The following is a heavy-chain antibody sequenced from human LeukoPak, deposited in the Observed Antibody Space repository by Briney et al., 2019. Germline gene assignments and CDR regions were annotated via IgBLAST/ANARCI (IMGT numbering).Heavy chain of an antibody. CDR1: GYTFTGYY. J-gene: IGHJ5*02. V-gene: IGHV1-2*02. CDR2: INPNSGGT. D-gene: IGHD2-2*01. CDR3: ARGGVYCSSTSCYPPHWFDP. Sequence: GASVKVSCKASGYTFTGYYMHWVRQAPGQGLEWMGWINPNSGGTNYAQKFQGRVTMTRDTSISTAYMELSRLRSDDTAVYYCARGGVYCSSTSCYPPHWFDPWGQGTLVTVSS.